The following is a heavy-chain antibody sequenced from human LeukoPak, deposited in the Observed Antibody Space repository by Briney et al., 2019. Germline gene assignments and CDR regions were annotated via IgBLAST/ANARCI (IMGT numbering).Heavy chain of an antibody. CDR1: GGSISGDGYY. Sequence: PSQTLSLTCTVSGGSISGDGYYWSWIRQHPGKGLEWIGYIYYSGSTYYNPSLKSRVTISVDTSKNQFSLKLSSVTAADTAVYYCARTDGSGTYHFDYWGQGTLVTVSS. V-gene: IGHV4-31*03. D-gene: IGHD3-10*01. CDR3: ARTDGSGTYHFDY. J-gene: IGHJ4*02. CDR2: IYYSGST.